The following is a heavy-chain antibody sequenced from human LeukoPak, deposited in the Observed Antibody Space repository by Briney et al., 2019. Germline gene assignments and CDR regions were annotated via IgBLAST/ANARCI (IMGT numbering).Heavy chain of an antibody. D-gene: IGHD6-13*01. CDR3: ARGYNHQIAAANDY. CDR2: ISYDGRNK. Sequence: PGGSLRLSCAASGFTFSSYAMHWVRQAPGKGLEWVAVISYDGRNKYYADSVKGRFTISRDNAKNSLFLQMNSLRVEDTAIYYCARGYNHQIAAANDYWGQGALVTVSS. J-gene: IGHJ4*02. V-gene: IGHV3-30*04. CDR1: GFTFSSYA.